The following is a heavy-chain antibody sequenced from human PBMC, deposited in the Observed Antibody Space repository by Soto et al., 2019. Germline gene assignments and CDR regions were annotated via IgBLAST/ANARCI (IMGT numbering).Heavy chain of an antibody. CDR1: GYTFTSYG. CDR3: ATKISETRPDYDILTGPDY. Sequence: ASVKVSWKASGYTFTSYGISLVRQAPGQGLEWMGWISAYNGNTNYAQKLQGRVTMTTDTSTSTAYMELRSLRSDDTAVYYCATKISETRPDYDILTGPDYWGQGTLVTVSS. J-gene: IGHJ4*02. V-gene: IGHV1-18*01. D-gene: IGHD3-9*01. CDR2: ISAYNGNT.